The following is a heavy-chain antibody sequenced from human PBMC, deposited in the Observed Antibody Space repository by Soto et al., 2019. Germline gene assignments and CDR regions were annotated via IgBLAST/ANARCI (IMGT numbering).Heavy chain of an antibody. J-gene: IGHJ6*02. CDR1: GGTFSSYA. CDR2: IIPIFGTA. CDR3: ARAVPLRQHYYYYGMDV. D-gene: IGHD2-2*01. Sequence: QVQLVQSGAEVKKPGSSVKVSCKASGGTFSSYAISWVRQAPGQGLEWMGGIIPIFGTANYAQKFKGRVTITADKSTRTAYVELSSLRSEYTAVYYCARAVPLRQHYYYYGMDVWGQGTTVTVSS. V-gene: IGHV1-69*06.